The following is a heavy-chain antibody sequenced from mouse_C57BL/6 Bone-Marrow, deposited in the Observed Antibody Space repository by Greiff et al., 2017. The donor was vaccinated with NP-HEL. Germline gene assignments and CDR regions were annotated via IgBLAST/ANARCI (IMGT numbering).Heavy chain of an antibody. Sequence: VKLVESGPGLVAPSQSLSITCTVSGFSLTSYAISWVRQPPGKGLEWLGVIWTGGGTTYYSALNSRLSISKDNSKSQVFLKMNSLQTDDTARYCCARNGGYYGSDYFDYWGQGTTLTVSS. CDR3: ARNGGYYGSDYFDY. D-gene: IGHD1-1*01. CDR2: IWTGGGT. CDR1: GFSLTSYA. V-gene: IGHV2-9-1*01. J-gene: IGHJ2*01.